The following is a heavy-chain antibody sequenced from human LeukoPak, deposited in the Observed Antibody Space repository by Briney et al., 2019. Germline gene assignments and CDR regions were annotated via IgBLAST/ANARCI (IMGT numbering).Heavy chain of an antibody. Sequence: GGSLRLSCTVSGFTVSSNSMSWVRQAPGKGLEWVSFIYSGTTHYSDSVKGRFTISRDNAKNSLFLQMNSLRAEDTAVYYCARVLRYCSGGNCYSGGLGYMDVWGKGTTVTISS. CDR2: IYSGTT. CDR3: ARVLRYCSGGNCYSGGLGYMDV. D-gene: IGHD2-15*01. CDR1: GFTVSSNS. V-gene: IGHV3-53*01. J-gene: IGHJ6*03.